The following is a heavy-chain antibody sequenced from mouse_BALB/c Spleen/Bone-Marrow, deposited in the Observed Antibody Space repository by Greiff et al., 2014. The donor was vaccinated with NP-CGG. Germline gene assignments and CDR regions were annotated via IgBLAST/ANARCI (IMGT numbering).Heavy chain of an antibody. CDR3: ARDEGGILFDY. D-gene: IGHD1-1*02. J-gene: IGHJ2*01. CDR2: IRNKANGYTT. CDR1: GFTFTDYY. V-gene: IGHV7-3*02. Sequence: EVMLVESGGGLVQPGGSLRLSCATSGFTFTDYYMNWVRQPPGKALEWLGFIRNKANGYTTEYSASVKGRFTISRDNSQSILYLQMNTLRAEDSATYYCARDEGGILFDYWGQGTTLTVSS.